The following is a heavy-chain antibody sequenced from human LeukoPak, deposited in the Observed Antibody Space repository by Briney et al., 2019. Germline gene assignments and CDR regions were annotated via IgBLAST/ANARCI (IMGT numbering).Heavy chain of an antibody. CDR3: ASDSSAYCLFDY. CDR2: ISSSGGTI. J-gene: IGHJ4*02. CDR1: GLTFSDYY. Sequence: GGSLRLSCAASGLTFSDYYMSWIRQAPGKGLEWVSYISSSGGTIYYADSVKGRFTISRDNAKNSLYLQMNSLRAEDTAVYYCASDSSAYCLFDYWGQGTLVTVSS. V-gene: IGHV3-11*01. D-gene: IGHD3-22*01.